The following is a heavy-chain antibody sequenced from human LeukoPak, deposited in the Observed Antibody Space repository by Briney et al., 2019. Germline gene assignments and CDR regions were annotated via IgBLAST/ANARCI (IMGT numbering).Heavy chain of an antibody. V-gene: IGHV4-39*07. CDR1: GGSISSSNYY. D-gene: IGHD3-22*01. CDR2: IYYSGST. J-gene: IGHJ4*02. CDR3: ARFPGAYDSSGYFDY. Sequence: SETLSLTCTVSGGSISSSNYYWGWIRQPPGKGLEWIGNIYYSGSTFYSPSLKSRVTISVDTAKNQFSLKLSSVTAADTAVYYCARFPGAYDSSGYFDYWGQGTLATVSS.